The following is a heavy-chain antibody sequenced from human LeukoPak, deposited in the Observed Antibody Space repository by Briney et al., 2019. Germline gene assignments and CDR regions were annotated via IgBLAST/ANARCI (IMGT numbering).Heavy chain of an antibody. CDR1: GGSLSGYH. Sequence: SETLSLTCAVYGGSLSGYHWSWIRQPPGKGLEWIGYIYYSGSTYYNPSLKSRVTISVDTSKNQFSLKLSSVTAADTAVYYCARVGMVRGVTPFDYWGQGTLVTVSS. J-gene: IGHJ4*02. CDR3: ARVGMVRGVTPFDY. V-gene: IGHV4-30-4*08. CDR2: IYYSGST. D-gene: IGHD3-10*01.